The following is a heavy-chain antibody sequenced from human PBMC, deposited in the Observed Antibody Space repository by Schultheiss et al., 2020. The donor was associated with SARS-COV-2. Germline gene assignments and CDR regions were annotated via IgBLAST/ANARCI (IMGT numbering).Heavy chain of an antibody. V-gene: IGHV4-30-4*08. Sequence: SETLSLTCTVSGGSVSSGASCWTWIRQHPGKGLEWIGYIYYSGSTYYNPSLKSRVTISVDTSKNQFSLKLSSVTAADTAVYYCASVTYSSLRFDPWGQGTLVTVSS. CDR3: ASVTYSSLRFDP. D-gene: IGHD3-22*01. CDR2: IYYSGST. CDR1: GGSVSSGASC. J-gene: IGHJ5*02.